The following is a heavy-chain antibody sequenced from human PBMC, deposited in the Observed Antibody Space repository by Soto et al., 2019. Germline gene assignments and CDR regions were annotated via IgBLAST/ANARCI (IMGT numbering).Heavy chain of an antibody. J-gene: IGHJ4*02. CDR2: IPSSGDST. Sequence: EVQLLESGGGLVQPGGSLRLSCAASGYTFSSYAMSWVRQAPGRGLEWVSTIPSSGDSTYYTDSVKGRFTISRDNSKNTLYLQMDSRRAEDTAVYNCAKIYGYDASGLWDSWGQGTLVTVSS. V-gene: IGHV3-23*01. D-gene: IGHD3-16*01. CDR3: AKIYGYDASGLWDS. CDR1: GYTFSSYA.